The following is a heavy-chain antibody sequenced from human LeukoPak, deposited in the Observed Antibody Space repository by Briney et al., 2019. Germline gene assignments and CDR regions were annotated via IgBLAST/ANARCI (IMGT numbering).Heavy chain of an antibody. CDR3: AGGYGGPMGNWFDP. V-gene: IGHV3-53*01. J-gene: IGHJ5*02. CDR2: IYRGGTT. CDR1: GFTVSYNY. Sequence: PGGSLRLSCAASGFTVSYNYMSWVRQAPGKGLEWVSIIYRGGTTYYTDSVKGRFTISRDNSKNTLYLQMNSLRAEDTAVYYCAGGYGGPMGNWFDPWGQGTLVTVSS. D-gene: IGHD4-23*01.